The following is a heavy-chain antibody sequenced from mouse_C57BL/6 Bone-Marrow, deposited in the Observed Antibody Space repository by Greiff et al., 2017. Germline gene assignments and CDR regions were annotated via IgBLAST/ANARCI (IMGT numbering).Heavy chain of an antibody. CDR2: IYPGSGST. V-gene: IGHV1-55*01. D-gene: IGHD2-3*01. CDR3: ARANDGYYGYTYFDY. J-gene: IGHJ2*01. Sequence: QVQLKQPGAELVKPGASVKMSCKASGYTFTSYWITWVKQRPGQGLEWSGDIYPGSGSTNYNEKFKSKATLTVDTSSSTAYMQHRSLTSEDSAVYYCARANDGYYGYTYFDYWGQGTTLTVSS. CDR1: GYTFTSYW.